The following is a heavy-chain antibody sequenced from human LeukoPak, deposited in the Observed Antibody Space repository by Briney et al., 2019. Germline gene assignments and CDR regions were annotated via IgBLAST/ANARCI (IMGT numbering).Heavy chain of an antibody. V-gene: IGHV3-53*01. CDR1: GFTVSSNY. J-gene: IGHJ4*02. CDR2: IYSGGST. CDR3: ARDPLLYGSGPPPVGV. Sequence: GGSLRLSCAASGFTVSSNYMSWVRQAPGKGLERVSVIYSGGSTYYADSVKGRFTISRDNSKNTLYLQMNSLRAEDTAVYYCARDPLLYGSGPPPVGVWGQGTLVTVSS. D-gene: IGHD3-10*01.